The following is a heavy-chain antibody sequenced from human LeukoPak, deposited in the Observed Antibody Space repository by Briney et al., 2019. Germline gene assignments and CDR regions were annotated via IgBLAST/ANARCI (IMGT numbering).Heavy chain of an antibody. J-gene: IGHJ4*02. CDR1: GYTFASYY. CDR2: IDPSGGST. V-gene: IGHV1-46*01. Sequence: GASVKVSCKASGYTFASYYMHWVRQAPGQGLEWMGIIDPSGGSTSYAQKFQGRVTMTRDASTSTVYMELSSLRSEDTAVYYCARGVAQLVGFDYWGQGTLVTVSS. CDR3: ARGVAQLVGFDY. D-gene: IGHD6-13*01.